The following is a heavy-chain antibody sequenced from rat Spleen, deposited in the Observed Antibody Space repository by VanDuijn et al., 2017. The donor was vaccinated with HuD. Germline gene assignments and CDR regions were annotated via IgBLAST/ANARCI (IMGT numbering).Heavy chain of an antibody. Sequence: EVQLVESGGGLVQPGRSLKLSCAASGFTFSDYNMAWVRQAPKKGLEWVATISYDGSSTYYRDSVKGRFTISRDNAKSTLYLQMDSLRSEDTATYYCARRGYNNYYFDYWGQGVVVTVSS. CDR1: GFTFSDYN. CDR2: ISYDGSST. D-gene: IGHD1-10*01. V-gene: IGHV5-7*01. J-gene: IGHJ2*01. CDR3: ARRGYNNYYFDY.